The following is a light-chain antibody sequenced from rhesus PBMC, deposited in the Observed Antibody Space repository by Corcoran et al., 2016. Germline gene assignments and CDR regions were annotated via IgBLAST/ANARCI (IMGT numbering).Light chain of an antibody. V-gene: IGKV1-22*01. CDR1: QGISSW. CDR3: QQYSSRPRT. J-gene: IGKJ1*01. CDR2: KAS. Sequence: DIQMTQSPSSLSVSVGDTVTITCRASQGISSWLAWYQRKPGKAPNLLIYKASSLQSGVPSRFSGSGSVTDFTLTISSLHSEDFATYYCQQYSSRPRTFGQGTKVEIK.